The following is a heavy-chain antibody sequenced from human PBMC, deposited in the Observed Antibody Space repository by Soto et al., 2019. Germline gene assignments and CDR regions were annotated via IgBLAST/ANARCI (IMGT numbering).Heavy chain of an antibody. D-gene: IGHD2-15*01. J-gene: IGHJ4*02. CDR2: VSIGGST. V-gene: IGHV3-23*01. Sequence: DVQLLESGGGLVQPEGSLRLSCAASGFTFSSYAMGWVRQGPGKGLEWVAVVSIGGSTHYADSVRGRFTISRDNSKNTLSLQMNSLTAEDTAVYFCGKSRGAGGHFDYWGQGTMVTVSS. CDR1: GFTFSSYA. CDR3: GKSRGAGGHFDY.